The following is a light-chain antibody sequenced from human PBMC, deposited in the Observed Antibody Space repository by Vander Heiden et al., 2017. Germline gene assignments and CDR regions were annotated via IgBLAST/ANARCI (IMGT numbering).Light chain of an antibody. CDR3: QVWDSSSDLVV. J-gene: IGLJ2*01. CDR2: DDS. Sequence: SYVLTQPPSVSVAPGQTARITCGGNNIGSKSVHWYQQKPGQAPVLVLYDDSDRPSGIPERFSGSNSGNTATLTISRVAAGDEADYYCQVWDSSSDLVVFGGGTKLTVL. CDR1: NIGSKS. V-gene: IGLV3-21*02.